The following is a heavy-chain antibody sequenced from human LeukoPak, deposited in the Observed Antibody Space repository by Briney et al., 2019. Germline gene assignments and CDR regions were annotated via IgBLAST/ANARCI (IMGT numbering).Heavy chain of an antibody. CDR3: AAGFVTRRLYFDY. V-gene: IGHV1-58*02. CDR2: IVVGSGNT. D-gene: IGHD4-17*01. J-gene: IGHJ4*02. CDR1: GFTFTSSA. Sequence: SMKVSCKASGFTFTSSAMQWVRQARGQRLEWIGWIVVGSGNTNYAQKFQERVTITSDMSTSTAYMELSSLRSEDTAVYYCAAGFVTRRLYFDYWGQGTLVTVSS.